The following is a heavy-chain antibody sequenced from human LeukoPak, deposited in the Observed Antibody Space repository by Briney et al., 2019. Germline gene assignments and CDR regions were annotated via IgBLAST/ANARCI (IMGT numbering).Heavy chain of an antibody. V-gene: IGHV4-39*01. J-gene: IGHJ4*02. CDR1: GGSISSSSYY. Sequence: SETLSLTCTVSGGSISSSSYYWGWIRQPPGKGLEWIGSIYYSGSTYYNPSLKSRVTISVDTSKNQFSLKLSSVTAADTAVYYCATDPQEGRITIFGVAPRGDDYWGQGTLVTVSS. D-gene: IGHD3-3*01. CDR3: ATDPQEGRITIFGVAPRGDDY. CDR2: IYYSGST.